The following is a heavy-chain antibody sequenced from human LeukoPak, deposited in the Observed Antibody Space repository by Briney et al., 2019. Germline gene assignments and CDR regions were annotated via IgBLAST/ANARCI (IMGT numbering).Heavy chain of an antibody. Sequence: GGSLRLXCAASGFTFSSYWMHWVRQAPGKGLVWVSRINSDGSSTSYADSVKGRFTISRDDSKNTLYLQMNSLRAEDTAVYYCAKTTGRYDFDDWGHGTLVTVSS. CDR2: INSDGSST. D-gene: IGHD1-1*01. CDR1: GFTFSSYW. CDR3: AKTTGRYDFDD. J-gene: IGHJ4*01. V-gene: IGHV3-74*01.